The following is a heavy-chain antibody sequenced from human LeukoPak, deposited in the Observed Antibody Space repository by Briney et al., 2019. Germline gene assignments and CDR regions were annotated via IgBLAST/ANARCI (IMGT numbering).Heavy chain of an antibody. D-gene: IGHD4-11*01. CDR3: VRGIRQYAKSYFDY. Sequence: GGSLRLSCAASGFTFSDHYMSWIRQAPGKGLEWLSYISSSGTTIYYTDSVKGRFTISRDNAKNSLYLQMNSLRAEDTAVYYCVRGIRQYAKSYFDYWGQGTLVTVSS. CDR2: ISSSGTTI. V-gene: IGHV3-11*01. J-gene: IGHJ4*02. CDR1: GFTFSDHY.